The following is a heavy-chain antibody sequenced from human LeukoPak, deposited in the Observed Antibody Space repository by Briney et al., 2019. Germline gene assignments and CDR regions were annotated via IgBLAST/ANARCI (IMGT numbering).Heavy chain of an antibody. D-gene: IGHD3-3*01. CDR1: GGSISSYY. CDR3: ARVTILEWLFPQTSDAFDI. Sequence: KPSETLSLTCTVSGGSISSYYWSWIRQPAGKGLEWIRRIYTSGSTNYNPSLKSRVTMSVDTSKNQFSLELSSVTAAGTAVYYCARVTILEWLFPQTSDAFDIWGQGTMVTVSS. CDR2: IYTSGST. V-gene: IGHV4-4*07. J-gene: IGHJ3*02.